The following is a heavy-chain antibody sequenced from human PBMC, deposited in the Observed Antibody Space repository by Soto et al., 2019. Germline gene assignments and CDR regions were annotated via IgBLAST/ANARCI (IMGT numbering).Heavy chain of an antibody. CDR2: INHSGSA. Sequence: QVQLQQSGAGLLKPSETLSLTCAVYGESFSGYIWTWIRQTPGKGLQWIGQINHSGSANYNPSLTSRVTLSVHTSVSQFSLELSSVTAADTAVYYCARGLISGSHYSGGWYYFDSWGQGTQVTVSS. CDR3: ARGLISGSHYSGGWYYFDS. V-gene: IGHV4-34*01. J-gene: IGHJ4*02. D-gene: IGHD1-26*01. CDR1: GESFSGYI.